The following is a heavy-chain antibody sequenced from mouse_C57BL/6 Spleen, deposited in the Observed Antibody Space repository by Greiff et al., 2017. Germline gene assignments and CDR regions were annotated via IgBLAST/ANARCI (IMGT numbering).Heavy chain of an antibody. J-gene: IGHJ2*01. CDR2: IYPGDGDT. CDR1: GYAFSSYW. D-gene: IGHD1-1*01. V-gene: IGHV1-80*01. Sequence: QVQLQQSGAELVKPGASVKISCKASGYAFSSYWLNWVKQRPGKGLEWIGQIYPGDGDTNYNGKFKGKATLTADKSSSTAYMQLSSLTSADSAVCFSARAPRTTVGEYWGQGTTLTVSS. CDR3: ARAPRTTVGEY.